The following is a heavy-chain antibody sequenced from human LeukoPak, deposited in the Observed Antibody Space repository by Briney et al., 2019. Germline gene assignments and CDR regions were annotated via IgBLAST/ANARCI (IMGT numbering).Heavy chain of an antibody. J-gene: IGHJ4*02. CDR2: IYYSGST. CDR1: GGSISSGGYY. Sequence: SQTLSLTCTVSGGSISSGGYYWSWIRQHPGQGLEWIGYIYYSGSTYYNPSLKSRVTISVDTSKNQSSLKLSSVTAADTAVYYCARTVTTRIFDYWGQGTLVTVSS. D-gene: IGHD4-11*01. V-gene: IGHV4-31*03. CDR3: ARTVTTRIFDY.